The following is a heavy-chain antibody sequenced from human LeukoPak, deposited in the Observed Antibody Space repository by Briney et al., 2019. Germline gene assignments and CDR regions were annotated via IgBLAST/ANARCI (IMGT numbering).Heavy chain of an antibody. V-gene: IGHV3-33*01. D-gene: IGHD4-17*01. CDR3: ARERRDYGNPIDY. J-gene: IGHJ4*02. Sequence: GRSLRLACAASGFTFSTPAMHWVRQPPGQGLEWVALIWSDENTRYYADSVKGRFTISRDNSKNTLSLQMNDLRADDTAIYYCARERRDYGNPIDYWGQGTLVTVSS. CDR1: GFTFSTPA. CDR2: IWSDENTR.